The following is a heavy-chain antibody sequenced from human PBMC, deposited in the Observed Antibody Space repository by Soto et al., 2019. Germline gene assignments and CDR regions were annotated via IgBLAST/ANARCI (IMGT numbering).Heavy chain of an antibody. CDR2: TYYRSKWYN. J-gene: IGHJ4*02. D-gene: IGHD3-22*01. Sequence: SQTLSLTCAISGDSVSSNSAAWNWIRQPPSRGLEWLGRTYYRSKWYNDYAVSVKSRITINPDTSKNQFSLKLSSVTAADTAVYYCARKIVFYDSSGYYYDYWGQGTLVTVSS. CDR3: ARKIVFYDSSGYYYDY. CDR1: GDSVSSNSAA. V-gene: IGHV6-1*01.